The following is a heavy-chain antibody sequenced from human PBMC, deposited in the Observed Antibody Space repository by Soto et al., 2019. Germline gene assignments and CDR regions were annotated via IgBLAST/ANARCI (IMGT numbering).Heavy chain of an antibody. V-gene: IGHV1-2*04. CDR3: ARGRRLDYYGSGSPDY. CDR2: INPNSGGT. CDR1: GYTFTGYY. J-gene: IGHJ4*02. Sequence: GALVKVSCKASGYTFTGYYMHWVRQAPGQGLEWMGWINPNSGGTNYAQKFQGWVTMTRDTSISTAYMELSRLRSDDTAVYYCARGRRLDYYGSGSPDYWGQGTLVTVSS. D-gene: IGHD3-10*01.